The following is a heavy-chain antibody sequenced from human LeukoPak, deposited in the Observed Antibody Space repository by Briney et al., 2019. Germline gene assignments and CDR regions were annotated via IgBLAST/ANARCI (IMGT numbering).Heavy chain of an antibody. J-gene: IGHJ3*02. D-gene: IGHD6-6*01. V-gene: IGHV3-7*01. CDR3: ARDGYSSSSNAFDI. Sequence: GGSLRLSCAASGFTFSSYAMSWVRQAPGKGLEWVANIKQDGSEKYYVDSVKGRFTISRDNSKNTLYLQMNSLRAEDTAVYYCARDGYSSSSNAFDIWGQGTMVTVSS. CDR2: IKQDGSEK. CDR1: GFTFSSYA.